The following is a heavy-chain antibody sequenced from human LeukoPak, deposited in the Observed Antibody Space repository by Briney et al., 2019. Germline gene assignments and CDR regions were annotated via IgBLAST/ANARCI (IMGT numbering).Heavy chain of an antibody. CDR3: ARGASGSYFWFDP. Sequence: SETLSLTCTVSGGSISSYYWSWIRQPPGKGLEWIGYIYYSGSTNYNPSLKSRVTISVDTSKNQFSLKLSSVTAADTAVCYCARGASGSYFWFDPWGQGTLVTVSS. V-gene: IGHV4-59*01. D-gene: IGHD1-26*01. CDR2: IYYSGST. CDR1: GGSISSYY. J-gene: IGHJ5*02.